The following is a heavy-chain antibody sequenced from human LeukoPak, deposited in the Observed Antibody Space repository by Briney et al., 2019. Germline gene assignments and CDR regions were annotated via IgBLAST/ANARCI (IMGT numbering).Heavy chain of an antibody. CDR1: GYSFTSYW. CDR2: IDPSDSYT. Sequence: GGALLISCKGSGYSFTSYWISWVRQVPGKGLEWMGRIDPSDSYTNYSPSFQGHVTISADKSISTAYLQWSSLKASDTAMYYCASFRGYSGYDDDYWGQGTLVTVSS. CDR3: ASFRGYSGYDDDY. V-gene: IGHV5-10-1*01. J-gene: IGHJ4*02. D-gene: IGHD5-12*01.